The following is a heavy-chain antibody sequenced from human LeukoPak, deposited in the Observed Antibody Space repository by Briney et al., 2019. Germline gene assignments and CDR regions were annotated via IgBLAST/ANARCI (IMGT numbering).Heavy chain of an antibody. CDR3: AKDGQTYYYDSSGYYYYFDY. D-gene: IGHD3-22*01. CDR2: ISYDGSNK. Sequence: GGSLRLSCAASGFTFSSYGMHWARQAPGKGLEWVAVISYDGSNKYYADSVKGRFTISRDNSKNTLYLQMNSLRAEDTAVYYCAKDGQTYYYDSSGYYYYFDYWGQGTLVTVSS. J-gene: IGHJ4*02. V-gene: IGHV3-30*18. CDR1: GFTFSSYG.